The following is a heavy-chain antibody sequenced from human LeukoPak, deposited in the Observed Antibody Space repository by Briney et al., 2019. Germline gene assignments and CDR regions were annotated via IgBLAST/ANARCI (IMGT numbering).Heavy chain of an antibody. CDR2: IVGSSSNI. D-gene: IGHD2-2*01. J-gene: IGHJ4*02. Sequence: PGGSLRLSCTASGFSFSTYSMNWVRQAPGKGLEWVSYIVGSSSNIYYADSVKGRFTISRDNAKNSLYLQMNSLRAEDTAVYYCARNQLSYCSSTSCAIDYWGQGTLVTVSS. V-gene: IGHV3-48*04. CDR3: ARNQLSYCSSTSCAIDY. CDR1: GFSFSTYS.